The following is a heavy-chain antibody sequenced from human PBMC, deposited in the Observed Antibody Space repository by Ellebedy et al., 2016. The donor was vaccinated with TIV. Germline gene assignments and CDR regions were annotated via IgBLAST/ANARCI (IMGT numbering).Heavy chain of an antibody. D-gene: IGHD5-24*01. CDR2: ISSSSSTI. CDR1: GFTFSSYS. Sequence: GESLKISCAASGFTFSSYSMNWVRQAPGKGLEWVSYISSSSSTIYYADSVKGRFTISRDNAKNSLYLQMNSLRAEDTAVYYCARDDGYNPFDYWGQGTLVTVSS. CDR3: ARDDGYNPFDY. J-gene: IGHJ4*02. V-gene: IGHV3-48*01.